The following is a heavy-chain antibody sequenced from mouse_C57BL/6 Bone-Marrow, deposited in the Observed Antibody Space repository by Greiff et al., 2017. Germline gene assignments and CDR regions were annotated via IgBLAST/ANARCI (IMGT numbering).Heavy chain of an antibody. CDR1: GYTFTSYW. Sequence: QVQLQQPGAELVKPGASVKLSCKASGYTFTSYWMHWVKQRPGQGLEWIGMIHPNSGSTNYNEKFKSKATLTVDKSSSTAYMQLSSLTSEASAVYYCARSDWAWFAYWGQGTLVTVSA. V-gene: IGHV1-64*01. J-gene: IGHJ3*01. CDR2: IHPNSGST. D-gene: IGHD4-1*01. CDR3: ARSDWAWFAY.